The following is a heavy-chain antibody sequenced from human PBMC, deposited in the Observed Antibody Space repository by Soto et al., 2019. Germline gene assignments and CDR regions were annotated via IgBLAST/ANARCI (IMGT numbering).Heavy chain of an antibody. D-gene: IGHD3-22*01. CDR2: IYYSGST. Sequence: SETLSLTCTVSGGSISSGDYYWSWIRQPPGKGLEWIGYIYYSGSTYYNPSLKSRVTISVDTSKYQFSLKLSSVTAADTAVYYCARAQATYYYDSSGYGLTNWFDPWGQGTLVTVSS. CDR3: ARAQATYYYDSSGYGLTNWFDP. CDR1: GGSISSGDYY. J-gene: IGHJ5*02. V-gene: IGHV4-30-4*01.